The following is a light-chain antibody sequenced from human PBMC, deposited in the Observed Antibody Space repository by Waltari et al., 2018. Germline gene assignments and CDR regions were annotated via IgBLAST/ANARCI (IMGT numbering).Light chain of an antibody. CDR3: QQSYSTPRT. V-gene: IGKV1-39*01. Sequence: DIQMTQSPSSLSASVGDRVTITCRASQSISSNLNWYQQKPGNAPKLLIYAASSLQSGVPSRFSGSGSGTDFTLTISSLQPEDFATYYCQQSYSTPRTFGGGTKVEIK. J-gene: IGKJ4*01. CDR1: QSISSN. CDR2: AAS.